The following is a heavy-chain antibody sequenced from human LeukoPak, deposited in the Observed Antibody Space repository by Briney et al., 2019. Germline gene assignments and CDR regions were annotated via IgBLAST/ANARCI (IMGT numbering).Heavy chain of an antibody. Sequence: ADTLSLACTVSGGSISSYYWSWIRQPPGKGLEWIGYIYYSGTTNYNPSLKSRVTISVDTSKNQFSLNLSSVTAADTAVYYCARVEMATRRRYYFDYWGQGTLVTLSS. CDR3: ARVEMATRRRYYFDY. CDR2: IYYSGTT. V-gene: IGHV4-59*07. CDR1: GGSISSYY. D-gene: IGHD5-24*01. J-gene: IGHJ4*02.